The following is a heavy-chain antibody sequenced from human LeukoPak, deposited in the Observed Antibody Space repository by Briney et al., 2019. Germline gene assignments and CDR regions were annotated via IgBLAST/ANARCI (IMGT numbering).Heavy chain of an antibody. CDR1: GFTFSRNS. J-gene: IGHJ4*02. D-gene: IGHD1-26*01. CDR3: ARERGAAVDY. V-gene: IGHV3-48*02. CDR2: IRSSGTTM. Sequence: PGGSLRLSCVASGFTFSRNSMNWVRQAPGKGLEWVSHIRSSGTTMYYADSVKGRFTISRDNAKNSLYLQMNSLRDEDTAVYYCARERGAAVDYWGQGTLVTVSS.